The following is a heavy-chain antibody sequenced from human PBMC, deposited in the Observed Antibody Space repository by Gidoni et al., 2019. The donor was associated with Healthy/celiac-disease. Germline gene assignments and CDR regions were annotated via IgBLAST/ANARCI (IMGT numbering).Heavy chain of an antibody. J-gene: IGHJ4*02. Sequence: QLQLQESGPGLVKPSETLSLTCTVSGGSISSSSYYWGWIRQPPGKGLEWIGSIYYSGSTYYNPSLKSRVTISVDTSKNQFSLKLSSVTAADTAVYYCARHSDRSSLFDYWGQGTLVTVSS. D-gene: IGHD3-10*01. CDR1: GGSISSSSYY. CDR3: ARHSDRSSLFDY. V-gene: IGHV4-39*01. CDR2: IYYSGST.